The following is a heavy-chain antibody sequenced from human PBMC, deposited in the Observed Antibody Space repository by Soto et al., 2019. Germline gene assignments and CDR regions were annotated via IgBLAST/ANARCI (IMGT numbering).Heavy chain of an antibody. CDR3: ASTTLPGYTSSWLLDY. Sequence: PGGSLRLSCAASGFTFSAYSMNWVRQAPGKGLEWVPSISSSSSYIYYADSVKGRFTISRDNAKNSLYLQMNSLRAEDTAVYYCASTTLPGYTSSWLLDYWGQGALVTVSS. CDR2: ISSSSSYI. V-gene: IGHV3-21*01. CDR1: GFTFSAYS. D-gene: IGHD6-13*01. J-gene: IGHJ4*02.